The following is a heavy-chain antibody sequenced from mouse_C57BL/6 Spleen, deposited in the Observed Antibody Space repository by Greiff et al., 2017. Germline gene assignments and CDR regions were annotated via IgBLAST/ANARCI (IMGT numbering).Heavy chain of an antibody. Sequence: QVQLKESGAELVRPGASVKLSCKASGYTFTDYYINWVKQRPGQGLEWIARIYPGSGNTYYNEKFKGKATLTAEKSSSTAYMQLSSLTSEDSAVYFCARGEAMVTTSGFAYWGQGTLVTVSA. CDR2: IYPGSGNT. V-gene: IGHV1-76*01. CDR1: GYTFTDYY. D-gene: IGHD2-2*01. J-gene: IGHJ3*01. CDR3: ARGEAMVTTSGFAY.